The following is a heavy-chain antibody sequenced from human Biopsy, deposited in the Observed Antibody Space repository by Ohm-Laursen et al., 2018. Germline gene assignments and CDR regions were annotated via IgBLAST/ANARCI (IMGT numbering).Heavy chain of an antibody. Sequence: TLSLTCTVSGDSITSYFWNWIRQAPGKGLEWIGNIYYRGYTNYSPSLKSRATISLDSSKNQFSLNLNSVTATDTAVYYCARRLPLRGFAFDVWGQGTVVTVS. CDR3: ARRLPLRGFAFDV. CDR2: IYYRGYT. V-gene: IGHV4-59*08. CDR1: GDSITSYF. J-gene: IGHJ3*01. D-gene: IGHD3-10*01.